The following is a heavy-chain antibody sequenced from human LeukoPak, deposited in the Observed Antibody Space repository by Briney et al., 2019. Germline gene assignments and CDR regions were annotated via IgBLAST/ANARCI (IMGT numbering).Heavy chain of an antibody. CDR3: ARDIYYYDSSGYY. V-gene: IGHV3-48*04. CDR2: ISSSGSTI. J-gene: IGHJ4*02. D-gene: IGHD3-22*01. CDR1: GFTFSSYS. Sequence: GGSLRLSCAASGFTFSSYSMSWIRQAPGKGLEWVSYISSSGSTIYYADSVEGRFTISRDNAKNSLYLQMNSLRAEDTAVYYCARDIYYYDSSGYYWGQGTLVTVSS.